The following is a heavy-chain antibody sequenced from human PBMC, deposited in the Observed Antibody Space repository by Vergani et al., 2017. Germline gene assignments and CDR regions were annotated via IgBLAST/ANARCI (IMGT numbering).Heavy chain of an antibody. CDR2: ISGHGDRT. CDR1: EFTFSNSA. V-gene: IGHV3-23*04. J-gene: IGHJ4*02. D-gene: IGHD2/OR15-2a*01. CDR3: AREEKSNTSPFVGD. Sequence: EVQLVESGGGLVQPGGSLRLTCAASEFTFSNSAMSWVRQTSGKGLEWVSAISGHGDRTYYADSVKGRFTISRDNSKNTVYLQMNSLKAEDRATYYCAREEKSNTSPFVGDWGQGTLGTV.